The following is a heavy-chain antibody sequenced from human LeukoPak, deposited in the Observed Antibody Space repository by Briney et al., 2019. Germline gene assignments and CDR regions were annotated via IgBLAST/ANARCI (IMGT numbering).Heavy chain of an antibody. CDR2: IYYSGST. J-gene: IGHJ3*02. CDR3: AAANYDSSGYYYDDAFDI. CDR1: GGSISSYY. D-gene: IGHD3-22*01. Sequence: PSETLSLTCTVSGGSISSYYWSWIRQPPGKGLEWIGYIYYSGSTNYNPSLKSRVTISVDTSKNQFSLKLSSVTAADTAVYYCAAANYDSSGYYYDDAFDIWGQGTMVTVSS. V-gene: IGHV4-59*08.